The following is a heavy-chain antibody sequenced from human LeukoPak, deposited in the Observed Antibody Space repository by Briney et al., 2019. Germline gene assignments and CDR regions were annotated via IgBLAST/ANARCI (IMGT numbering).Heavy chain of an antibody. V-gene: IGHV3-30*04. CDR1: GFAFSDYA. J-gene: IGHJ4*02. D-gene: IGHD5-12*01. Sequence: PGGSLRLSCTACGFAFSDYAIKWVRQAPNKGLEWVAVVSYDGSNKNYADSVKGRFTISRDNSKTMVYLQMHSLRLDATALYYYSRGPGWVDHFDYWGQGTLVPVSS. CDR3: SRGPGWVDHFDY. CDR2: VSYDGSNK.